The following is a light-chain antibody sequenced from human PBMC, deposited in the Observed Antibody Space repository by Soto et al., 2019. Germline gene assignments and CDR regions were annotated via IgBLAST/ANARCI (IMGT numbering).Light chain of an antibody. CDR1: QDIVNN. CDR3: QHSHNFPLT. V-gene: IGKV1-9*01. J-gene: IGKJ4*01. CDR2: DAY. Sequence: DIQLTQFPSFVSASVGDRVAITCRASQDIVNNLVWYQQKPGKAPYLLNFDAYILRTGVTSRFSGSGSGTEFTLTISSQQPEDVATFSCQHSHNFPLTFGGGTKVEI.